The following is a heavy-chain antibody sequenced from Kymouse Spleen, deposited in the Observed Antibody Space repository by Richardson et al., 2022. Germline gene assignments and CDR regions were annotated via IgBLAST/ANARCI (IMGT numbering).Heavy chain of an antibody. D-gene: IGHD3-9*01. Sequence: QLQLQESGPGLVKPSETLSLTCTVSGGSISSSSYYWGWIRQPPGKGLEWIGSIYYSGSTYYNPSLKSRVTISVDTSKNQFSLKLSSVTAADTAVYYCARVLRYFDWLPLYYYYGMDVWGQGTTVTVSS. J-gene: IGHJ6*02. V-gene: IGHV4-39*01. CDR2: IYYSGST. CDR1: GGSISSSSYY. CDR3: ARVLRYFDWLPLYYYYGMDV.